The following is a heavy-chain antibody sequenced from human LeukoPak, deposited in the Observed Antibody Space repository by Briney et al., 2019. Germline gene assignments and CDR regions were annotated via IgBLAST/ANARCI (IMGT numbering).Heavy chain of an antibody. D-gene: IGHD3-9*01. Sequence: GASVKVSCKASGYTFTGYYMHWVRQAPGQGLEWMGWINPNSGGTDYAQKFQGRVTMTRDTSISTAYMELSRLRSDDTAVYYCARGRYFDWSYYFDYWGQGTLVTVSS. V-gene: IGHV1-2*02. CDR1: GYTFTGYY. CDR3: ARGRYFDWSYYFDY. J-gene: IGHJ4*02. CDR2: INPNSGGT.